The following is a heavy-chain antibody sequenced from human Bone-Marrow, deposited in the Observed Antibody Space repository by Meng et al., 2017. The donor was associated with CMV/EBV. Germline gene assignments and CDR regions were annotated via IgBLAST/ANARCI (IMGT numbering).Heavy chain of an antibody. J-gene: IGHJ4*02. CDR1: GGSINNYY. CDR2: IYYSGST. V-gene: IGHV4-59*04. Sequence: SETLSLTCTVSGGSINNYYWGWVRQPPGKGLEWIGHIYYSGSTYYNTSLNSRVTISVDTSKSQFSLKLSSVTAADTAVYYCARVEMATGDIDYWGQGTLVTVSS. D-gene: IGHD5-24*01. CDR3: ARVEMATGDIDY.